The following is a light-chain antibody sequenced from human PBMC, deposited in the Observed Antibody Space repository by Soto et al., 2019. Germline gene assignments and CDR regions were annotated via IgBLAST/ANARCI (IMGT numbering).Light chain of an antibody. CDR1: QSVSNH. J-gene: IGKJ1*01. Sequence: EVVMTQSPATLSVSPGEGATLSCRASQSVSNHLAWYQQRPGQAPRILIYGASTRATGIPARFSGSGSGTEFTLTISSLQSEDFGGDDGQHYINGPRTFGQGTKVEIK. CDR2: GAS. CDR3: QHYINGPRT. V-gene: IGKV3-15*01.